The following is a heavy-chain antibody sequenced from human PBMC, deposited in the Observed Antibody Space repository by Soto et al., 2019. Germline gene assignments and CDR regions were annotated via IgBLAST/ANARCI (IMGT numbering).Heavy chain of an antibody. Sequence: QVQLVESGGGVVQPGRSLRLSCAASGFTFSSYGMHWVRQAPGKGLEWVAVISYDGSNKYYADSVKGRFTISRDNSKNTLYLQMNSLRAEDTAVYYCAKEGGVRGVYYYYGMDVWGQGTTVTVSS. V-gene: IGHV3-30*18. CDR3: AKEGGVRGVYYYYGMDV. CDR2: ISYDGSNK. CDR1: GFTFSSYG. J-gene: IGHJ6*02. D-gene: IGHD3-10*01.